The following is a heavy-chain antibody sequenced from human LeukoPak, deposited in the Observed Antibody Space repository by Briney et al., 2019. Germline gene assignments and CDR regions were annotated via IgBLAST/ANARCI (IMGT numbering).Heavy chain of an antibody. CDR1: GDSISSGGYF. D-gene: IGHD3-10*01. CDR2: IYNSGST. J-gene: IGHJ4*02. V-gene: IGHV4-31*02. CDR3: ARGVEFGDYVDY. Sequence: LRLSCAASGDSISSGGYFWNWIRQHPVKGLEWIGNIYNSGSTDYNPSLISRLTISLDTSKNQFSLRLSSVTAADTAVYYCARGVEFGDYVDYWGQGTLVTVSS.